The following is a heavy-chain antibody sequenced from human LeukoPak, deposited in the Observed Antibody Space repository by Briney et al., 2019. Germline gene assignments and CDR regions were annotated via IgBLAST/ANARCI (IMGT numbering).Heavy chain of an antibody. CDR1: GYSFTSYW. V-gene: IGHV5-51*01. J-gene: IGHJ5*02. Sequence: GESLKISCKGSGYSFTSYWIGWVRQMPGEGLEWMGIIYPGDSDTRYSPSFQGQVTISADKSISTAYLQWSSLKASDTAMYYCARRTYPIAVAGTDWFDPWGQGTLVTVSS. CDR3: ARRTYPIAVAGTDWFDP. CDR2: IYPGDSDT. D-gene: IGHD6-19*01.